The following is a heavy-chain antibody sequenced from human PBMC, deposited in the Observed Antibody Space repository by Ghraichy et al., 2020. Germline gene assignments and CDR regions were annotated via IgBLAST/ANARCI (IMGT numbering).Heavy chain of an antibody. CDR1: GFTFSSYG. CDR2: IWYDGSNK. Sequence: GGSLRLSCAASGFTFSSYGMHWVRQAPGKGLEWVAVIWYDGSNKYYADSVKGRFTISRDNSKNTLYLQMNSLRAEDTAVYYCARDGGGTIFGSENWFDPWGQGTLVTVSS. V-gene: IGHV3-33*01. CDR3: ARDGGGTIFGSENWFDP. J-gene: IGHJ5*02. D-gene: IGHD3-3*01.